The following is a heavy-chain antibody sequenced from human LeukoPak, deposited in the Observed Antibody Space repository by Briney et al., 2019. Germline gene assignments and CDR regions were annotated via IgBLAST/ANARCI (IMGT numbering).Heavy chain of an antibody. CDR3: ARKSDYFDY. CDR1: GVSISSYY. CDR2: IQTCGST. Sequence: SETLSLTCTVSGVSISSYYWSWIRQPAGKGLEWIGRIQTCGSTDYNPSLKSRVTMSVDTSKNQFSLRLSSVTAADTAVYYCARKSDYFDYWGQGTLVTVSS. V-gene: IGHV4-4*07. J-gene: IGHJ4*02.